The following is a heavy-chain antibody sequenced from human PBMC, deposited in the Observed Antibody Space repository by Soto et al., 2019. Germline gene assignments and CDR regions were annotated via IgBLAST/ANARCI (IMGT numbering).Heavy chain of an antibody. D-gene: IGHD2-15*01. Sequence: SETLSLTCTVPGGSISSGGYYWSWIRQHPGKGLEWIGYIYYSGSTYYNPSLKSRVTISVDTSKNQFSLKLSSVTAADTAVYYCARVCSGGSCYAEVDYWGQGTLVTVSS. V-gene: IGHV4-31*03. CDR1: GGSISSGGYY. CDR2: IYYSGST. CDR3: ARVCSGGSCYAEVDY. J-gene: IGHJ4*02.